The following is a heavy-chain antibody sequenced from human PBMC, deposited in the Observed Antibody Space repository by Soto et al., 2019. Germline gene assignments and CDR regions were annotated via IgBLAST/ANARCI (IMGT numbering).Heavy chain of an antibody. CDR3: ARGKDIVVVVAARAPLYGMDV. D-gene: IGHD2-15*01. CDR2: IIPIFGTA. Sequence: VASVKVSCKASGGTFSSYAISWVRQAPGQGLEWMGGIIPIFGTANYAQKFQGRVTITADESTSTAYMELSSLRSEDTAVYYCARGKDIVVVVAARAPLYGMDVWGQGTTVTVSS. J-gene: IGHJ6*02. CDR1: GGTFSSYA. V-gene: IGHV1-69*13.